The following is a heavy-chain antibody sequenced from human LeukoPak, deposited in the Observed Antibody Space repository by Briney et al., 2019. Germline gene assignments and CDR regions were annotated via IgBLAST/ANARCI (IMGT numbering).Heavy chain of an antibody. CDR3: ARLNYYGSGKVLSSWFDP. CDR2: IYHSGST. J-gene: IGHJ5*02. D-gene: IGHD3-10*01. V-gene: IGHV4-30-2*01. CDR1: GGSISSGGYS. Sequence: SETLSLTCAASGGSISSGGYSWSWIRQPPGKGLEWIGYIYHSGSTYYNPSLKSRVTISVDRSKNQFSLKLSSVTAADTAVYYCARLNYYGSGKVLSSWFDPWGQGTLVTVSS.